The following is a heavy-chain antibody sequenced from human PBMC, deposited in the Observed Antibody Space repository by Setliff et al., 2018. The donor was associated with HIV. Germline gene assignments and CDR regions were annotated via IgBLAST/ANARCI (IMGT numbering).Heavy chain of an antibody. J-gene: IGHJ4*02. CDR2: IYSTGST. Sequence: PLETLSLTCTVSGASITSHYWSWIRQSPGRELEWIGYIYSTGSTNYNPSLQSRVSISMDASKNKFSLKVTSVTSADTAVYYCAKGAGFYGDYTFDYWGQGNLVTVSS. V-gene: IGHV4-59*11. CDR3: AKGAGFYGDYTFDY. D-gene: IGHD4-17*01. CDR1: GASITSHY.